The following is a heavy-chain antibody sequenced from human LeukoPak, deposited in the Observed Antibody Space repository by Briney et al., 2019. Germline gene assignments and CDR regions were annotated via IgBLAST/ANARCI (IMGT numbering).Heavy chain of an antibody. J-gene: IGHJ6*02. CDR3: ARDDVVVPAAGGYYYYGMDV. V-gene: IGHV1-69*13. CDR1: GYTFTSYG. Sequence: GASVKVSCKASGYTFTSYGISWVRQAPGQGLEWMGGIIPIFGTANYAQKFQGRVTITADESTSTAYMELSSLRSEDTAVYYCARDDVVVPAAGGYYYYGMDVWGQGTTVTVSS. D-gene: IGHD2-2*01. CDR2: IIPIFGTA.